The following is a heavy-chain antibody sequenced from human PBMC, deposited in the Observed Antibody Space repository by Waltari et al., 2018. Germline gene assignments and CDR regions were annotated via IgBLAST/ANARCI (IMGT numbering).Heavy chain of an antibody. CDR2: LYYSGST. V-gene: IGHV4-39*01. J-gene: IGHJ4*02. CDR3: ARWRYYFDY. CDR1: GGSVSSSLSFY. Sequence: QLQLQESGPGLVKPSETLSLTCRVAGGSVSSSLSFYWVWVRQTPGKGLEWIGSLYYSGSTYYNPSLKSRVTISMETSKNQFSLKFSSVTAADTAVYYCARWRYYFDYWGQGTLVTGSS.